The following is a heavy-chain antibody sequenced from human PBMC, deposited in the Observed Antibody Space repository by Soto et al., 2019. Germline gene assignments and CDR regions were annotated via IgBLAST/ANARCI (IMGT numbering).Heavy chain of an antibody. Sequence: GGSLRLSFATSGFTFNIYAMSWVRQAPGKGLEWVSAISGSGGSTYYADSVKGRFTISRDNSKNTLYLQMNSLRAEDTAVYYCAKKYSSRWYAGGHTSPWSHTWGQAALVNV. D-gene: IGHD6-13*01. CDR2: ISGSGGST. CDR3: AKKYSSRWYAGGHTSPWSHT. CDR1: GFTFNIYA. J-gene: IGHJ5*02. V-gene: IGHV3-23*01.